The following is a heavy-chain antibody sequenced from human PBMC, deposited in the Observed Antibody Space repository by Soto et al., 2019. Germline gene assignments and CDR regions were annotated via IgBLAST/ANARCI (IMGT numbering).Heavy chain of an antibody. CDR1: GLSFNNYA. V-gene: IGHV3-23*01. Sequence: WGSLRLSCAASGLSFNNYAINWVRQAPRKGLECVSAISGSGLNTYYAGSVKGRFTISRDNSKNTLYLQMNSLRAEDTAIYYSGKDQRFAPWGKGTRVTVAS. CDR3: GKDQRFAP. CDR2: ISGSGLNT. J-gene: IGHJ5*02.